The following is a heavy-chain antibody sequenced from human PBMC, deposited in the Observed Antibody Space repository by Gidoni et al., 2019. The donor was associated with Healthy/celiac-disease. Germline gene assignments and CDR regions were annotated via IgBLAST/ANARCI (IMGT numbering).Heavy chain of an antibody. CDR3: ARVRPNCGGDCPYYYYGMDV. CDR2: SYYSGTT. CDR1: GGSISSSSYS. J-gene: IGHJ6*02. D-gene: IGHD2-21*02. V-gene: IGHV4-39*07. Sequence: QLQLQESGPGLVKPSETLSLTCTVSGGSISSSSYSWGWIRQPPGKGLAWIGSSYYSGTTYYNPSLKSRVTISVGTSKNQFSLKLSSVTAADTAVYYCARVRPNCGGDCPYYYYGMDVWGQGTTVTVSS.